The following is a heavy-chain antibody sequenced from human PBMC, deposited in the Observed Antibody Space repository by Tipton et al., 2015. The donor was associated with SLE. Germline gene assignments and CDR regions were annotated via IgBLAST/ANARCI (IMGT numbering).Heavy chain of an antibody. D-gene: IGHD3-16*02. CDR3: ASQADYFWGTYHHQYYFDY. Sequence: GLVKPSETLSLTCTLSGGSISSTSYYWGWIRQPPGKGLEWIGSLHVTESTDYNPSLKSRDTISLGTSKRLFSLKLTSMGAADTAIYFCASQADYFWGTYHHQYYFDYWGQGMLVTVSS. CDR1: GGSISSTSYY. CDR2: LHVTEST. V-gene: IGHV4-39*07. J-gene: IGHJ4*02.